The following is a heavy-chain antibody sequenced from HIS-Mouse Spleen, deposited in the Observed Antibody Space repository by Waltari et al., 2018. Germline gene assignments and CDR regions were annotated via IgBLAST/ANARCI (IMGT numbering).Heavy chain of an antibody. CDR1: GGSIRSSSYY. J-gene: IGHJ2*01. V-gene: IGHV4-39*07. D-gene: IGHD6-13*01. CDR2: IYYSGST. CDR3: AREIPYSSSWYDWYFDL. Sequence: QLQLQESGPGLVKPSETLSLTCTVSGGSIRSSSYYWCWVRQPPGKGLEWIGMIYYSGSTYYNPSLKSRVTISVDTSKNQFSLKLSSVTAADTAVYYCAREIPYSSSWYDWYFDLWGRGTLVTVSS.